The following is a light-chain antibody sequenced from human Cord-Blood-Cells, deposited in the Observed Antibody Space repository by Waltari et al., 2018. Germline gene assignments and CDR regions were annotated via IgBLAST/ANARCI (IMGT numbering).Light chain of an antibody. J-gene: IGKJ1*01. Sequence: EIVLTQSPATLSLSPGERATLSCRASQRVSSYLAWYQQKPGQAPRLLIDDASNRATGIPARFSGSGSGTDFTLTISSLEPEDFSVYYWQQRSNWWTFGQGTKVEIK. CDR3: QQRSNWWT. CDR2: DAS. V-gene: IGKV3-11*01. CDR1: QRVSSY.